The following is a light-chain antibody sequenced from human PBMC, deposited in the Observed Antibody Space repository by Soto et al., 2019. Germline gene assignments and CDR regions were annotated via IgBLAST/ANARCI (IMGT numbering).Light chain of an antibody. Sequence: QSVLTQPASVSGSPGQSITISCTGISSDVGGYNYVSWYQQHPGKSPKLMIYVVSNRPSGVSNRFSGSKSGNTASLTISGLQAEDEADYYCSSYTSSSTLVVFGTGTKVTVL. CDR3: SSYTSSSTLVV. V-gene: IGLV2-14*01. J-gene: IGLJ1*01. CDR1: SSDVGGYNY. CDR2: VVS.